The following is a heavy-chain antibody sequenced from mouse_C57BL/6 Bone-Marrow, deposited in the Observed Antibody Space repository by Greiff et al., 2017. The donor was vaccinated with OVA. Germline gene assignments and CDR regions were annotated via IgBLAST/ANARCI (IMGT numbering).Heavy chain of an antibody. CDR2: ISYDGSN. Sequence: EVQLVESGPGLVKPSQSLSHTCSVTGYSITSGYYWNWIRQFPGNKLEWMGYISYDGSNNYNPSLKNRISITRDTSKNQFFLKLNSVTTEDTATYYCARVPLREGYFDVWGTGTTVTVSS. J-gene: IGHJ1*03. CDR3: ARVPLREGYFDV. V-gene: IGHV3-6*01. CDR1: GYSITSGYY.